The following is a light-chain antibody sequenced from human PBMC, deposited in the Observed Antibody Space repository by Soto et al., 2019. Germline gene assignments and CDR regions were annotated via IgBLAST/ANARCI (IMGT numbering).Light chain of an antibody. CDR2: DTN. CDR1: TGAVTSGHY. Sequence: QTVVTQEPSLTVSPGGTVTLTCGSSTGAVTSGHYPYWFQQKPGQAPRTLIYDTNNKHSWTPARFSGSLLGGKAALTLSGAQPDDEADYYCLLSYTGARAGVFGGGTQLTVL. V-gene: IGLV7-46*01. J-gene: IGLJ2*01. CDR3: LLSYTGARAGV.